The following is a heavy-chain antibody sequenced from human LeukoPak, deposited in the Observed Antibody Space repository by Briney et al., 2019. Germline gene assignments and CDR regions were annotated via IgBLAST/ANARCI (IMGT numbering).Heavy chain of an antibody. J-gene: IGHJ4*02. D-gene: IGHD3-22*01. Sequence: PGGSLRLSCAASGFTFDDYAMHWVRQAPGKGLEWVSGISWNSGSIGYADSVKGRFTISRDNAKNSLYLQMNSLRAEDTALYYCAKDSNYYDSSADYWGQGTLVTVSS. V-gene: IGHV3-9*01. CDR2: ISWNSGSI. CDR3: AKDSNYYDSSADY. CDR1: GFTFDDYA.